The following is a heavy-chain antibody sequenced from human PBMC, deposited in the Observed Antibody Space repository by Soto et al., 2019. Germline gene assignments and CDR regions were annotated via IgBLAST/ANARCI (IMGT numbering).Heavy chain of an antibody. CDR1: GFTFSSYW. Sequence: GGSLRLSCAASGFTFSSYWMSWVRQAPGKGLEWVANIKLDGSEEHYVDSVKGRFTISRDNAKNSLYLQMNSLRAEDKAVYYCARDSSEWLLNFYYYGMDVWRPGTPVTVSS. V-gene: IGHV3-7*01. J-gene: IGHJ6*02. CDR2: IKLDGSEE. CDR3: ARDSSEWLLNFYYYGMDV. D-gene: IGHD3-3*01.